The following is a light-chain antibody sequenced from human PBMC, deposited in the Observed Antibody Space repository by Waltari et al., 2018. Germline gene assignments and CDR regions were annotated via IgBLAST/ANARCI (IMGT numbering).Light chain of an antibody. CDR2: YDR. Sequence: SYVLNQPPSVSVAPGKTARISCWGTSLGTKTVHWYQQKPGQAPVLVIHYDRGRPAGIPERFSGSTSGNTATLTIKWVEAGDEAEYFCQVWDFTQGVFGGGTKLTVL. V-gene: IGLV3-21*04. CDR3: QVWDFTQGV. CDR1: SLGTKT. J-gene: IGLJ3*02.